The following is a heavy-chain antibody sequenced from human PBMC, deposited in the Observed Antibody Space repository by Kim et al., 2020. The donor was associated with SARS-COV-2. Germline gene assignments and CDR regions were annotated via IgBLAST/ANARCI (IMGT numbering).Heavy chain of an antibody. CDR2: MWYDGSKE. J-gene: IGHJ4*02. CDR3: ARAGGWFIGY. Sequence: GGSLRLSCAVSGFTVSSYGMHWVRQAPGKGLEWVAVMWYDGSKEYYADSVKGRFAIASDITRNSLNLQMNSLRAEATAEYYSARAGGWFIGYWGQGTMVT. D-gene: IGHD6-19*01. V-gene: IGHV3-33*03. CDR1: GFTVSSYG.